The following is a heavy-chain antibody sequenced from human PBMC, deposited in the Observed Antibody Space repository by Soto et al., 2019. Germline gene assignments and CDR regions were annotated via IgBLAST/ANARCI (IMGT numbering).Heavy chain of an antibody. D-gene: IGHD6-13*01. Sequence: QSLSLTCAISGGSVSRNRAAWKWIRQSPSRGLEWLGRTYYRSKWYNDYAVSVKSRITINPDTSKNQFSLQLNSVTPEDTAVYYCARDLSSSWYPDWFDPWGQGTLVTVSS. CDR3: ARDLSSSWYPDWFDP. J-gene: IGHJ5*02. CDR1: GGSVSRNRAA. CDR2: TYYRSKWYN. V-gene: IGHV6-1*01.